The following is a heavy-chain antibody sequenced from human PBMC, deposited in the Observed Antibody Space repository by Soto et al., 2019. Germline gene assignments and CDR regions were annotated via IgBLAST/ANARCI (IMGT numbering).Heavy chain of an antibody. CDR1: GYTFTSYY. D-gene: IGHD6-13*01. V-gene: IGHV1-46*01. CDR2: INPSGGST. J-gene: IGHJ3*02. Sequence: QVQLVQSGAEVKKPGASVKVSCKASGYTFTSYYMHWVRQAPGQGLEWMGIINPSGGSTSYAQKFQGTVTMTRDTSTSTVYMERSSLRSEDTAVYYCARTPGIAAAGGAFDIWGQGTMVTVSS. CDR3: ARTPGIAAAGGAFDI.